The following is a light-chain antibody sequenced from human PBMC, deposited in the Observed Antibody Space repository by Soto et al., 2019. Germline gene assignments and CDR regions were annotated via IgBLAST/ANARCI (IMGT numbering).Light chain of an antibody. Sequence: EIVMTQSPATLSVSPGEGATLSCKASQNGYNNLAWYQQRPGQPPRLLIYDASTRATGISARFSGSGYGTEFTLTISRLQSEDFAVYFCQQCRNWPLTFGGGTKVEIK. V-gene: IGKV3-15*01. J-gene: IGKJ4*01. CDR2: DAS. CDR1: QNGYNN. CDR3: QQCRNWPLT.